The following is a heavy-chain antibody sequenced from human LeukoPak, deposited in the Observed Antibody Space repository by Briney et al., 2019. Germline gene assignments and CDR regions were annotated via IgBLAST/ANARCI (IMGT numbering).Heavy chain of an antibody. CDR2: IKGDGIST. Sequence: GGSLRLSCAASGFDFSSNWMHWVRHAPGQGLVWVSRIKGDGISTNYADSVKGRFTISRDIAKNTLYLQMNSLRAEDTGVYYCARGRIYYYGSGSRYAKAYYFDYWGQGTLVTVSS. J-gene: IGHJ4*02. CDR1: GFDFSSNW. V-gene: IGHV3-74*01. D-gene: IGHD3-10*01. CDR3: ARGRIYYYGSGSRYAKAYYFDY.